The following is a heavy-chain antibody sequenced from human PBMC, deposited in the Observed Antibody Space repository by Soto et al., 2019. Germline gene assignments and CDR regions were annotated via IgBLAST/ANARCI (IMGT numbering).Heavy chain of an antibody. V-gene: IGHV4-31*03. CDR3: ARGLGILTGYYVNWFDP. D-gene: IGHD3-9*01. J-gene: IGHJ5*02. Sequence: QVQLQESGPGLVKPSQTLSLTCTVSGGSISSGGYYWSWIRQHPGKGLEWIGYIYYSGSTYYNPSLKSRVTISVDTSKNQFSLKLSSVTAADTAVYYCARGLGILTGYYVNWFDPWGQGTLVTVSS. CDR1: GGSISSGGYY. CDR2: IYYSGST.